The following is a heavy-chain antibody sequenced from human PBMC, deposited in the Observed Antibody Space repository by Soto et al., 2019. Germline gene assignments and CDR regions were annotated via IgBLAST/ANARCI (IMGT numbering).Heavy chain of an antibody. CDR2: IIPIFGTA. J-gene: IGHJ5*02. CDR1: GGTFSSYA. CDR3: AGGGVVVPAAPINQNWFDP. Sequence: QVQLVQSGAEVKKPGSSVKVSCKASGGTFSSYAISWVRQAPGQGLEWMGGIIPIFGTANYAQKFQGRVTITADESTSTDYMELSSLRSEDTDVYYCAGGGVVVPAAPINQNWFDPWGQGTLVTVSS. V-gene: IGHV1-69*01. D-gene: IGHD2-2*01.